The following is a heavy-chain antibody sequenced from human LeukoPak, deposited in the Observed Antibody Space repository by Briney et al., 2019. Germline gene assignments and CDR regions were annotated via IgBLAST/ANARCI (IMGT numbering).Heavy chain of an antibody. Sequence: GGSLRLSCAVSGFTFSSYAMSWVRQSPGRGLEWVSIIGRDGRNTHYADSVEGRFTISRDNSKSTLFLLVNSLRAEDTAVYYCAKGHAVIVPSTRYFDYWGQGTLVTVSS. CDR2: IGRDGRNT. CDR1: GFTFSSYA. V-gene: IGHV3-23*01. D-gene: IGHD3-22*01. CDR3: AKGHAVIVPSTRYFDY. J-gene: IGHJ4*02.